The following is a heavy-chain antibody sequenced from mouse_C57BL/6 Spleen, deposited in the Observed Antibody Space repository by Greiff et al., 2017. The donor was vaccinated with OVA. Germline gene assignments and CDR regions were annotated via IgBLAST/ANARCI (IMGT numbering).Heavy chain of an antibody. V-gene: IGHV5-4*01. J-gene: IGHJ3*01. CDR3: AREFITTVGFAY. CDR1: GFTFSSYA. CDR2: ISDGGSYT. Sequence: EVMLVESGGGLVKPGGSLKLSCAASGFTFSSYAMSWVRQTPEKRLEWVATISDGGSYTYYPDNVKGRFTISRDNAKNNLYLQMSHLKSEDTAMYYCAREFITTVGFAYWGQGTLVTVSA. D-gene: IGHD1-1*01.